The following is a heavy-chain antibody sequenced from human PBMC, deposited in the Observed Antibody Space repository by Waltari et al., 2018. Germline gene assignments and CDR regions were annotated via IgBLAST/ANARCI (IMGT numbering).Heavy chain of an antibody. CDR2: FYSSEYI. J-gene: IGHJ4*02. D-gene: IGHD1-1*01. V-gene: IGHV4-61*02. CDR1: GDSITRNSFY. Sequence: QVQLQESGPGLVKPSQTLSLTCTVSGDSITRNSFYWNWVRQPAGKGLEWIGRFYSSEYINYNPSLKSRVTISRDTSKKQFFLKLTSVTAADTAFYYCAREVTKVELARRLPHFFDSWGQGTLVTVSS. CDR3: AREVTKVELARRLPHFFDS.